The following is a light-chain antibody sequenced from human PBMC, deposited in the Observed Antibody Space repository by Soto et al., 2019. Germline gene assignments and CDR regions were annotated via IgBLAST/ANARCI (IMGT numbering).Light chain of an antibody. CDR1: GIDVGTYDY. CDR2: EVT. V-gene: IGLV2-14*01. CDR3: SSYTDSRTWV. Sequence: QSALTQPASVSGSPGQSITLSCTGTGIDVGTYDYVSRYQQHPGKAPKLMIYEVTNRPSGVSIRFSGSKSGNTASLTISGLQPEDEADYHCSSYTDSRTWVFGGGTKLTVL. J-gene: IGLJ3*02.